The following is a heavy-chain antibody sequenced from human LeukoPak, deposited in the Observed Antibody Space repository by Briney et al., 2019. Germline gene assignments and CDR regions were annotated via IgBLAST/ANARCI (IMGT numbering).Heavy chain of an antibody. CDR2: ITSSNYI. CDR3: ARVGSRGHFDY. V-gene: IGHV3-21*01. CDR1: GFTFSSYP. D-gene: IGHD3-22*01. Sequence: PGGPLRLSCAASGFTFSSYPMIWVRQAPGKGLEWISSITSSNYIYYADSVKGRFTISRDNSKNTLYLQMNSLRAEDTAVYYCARVGSRGHFDYWGQGTLVTVSS. J-gene: IGHJ4*02.